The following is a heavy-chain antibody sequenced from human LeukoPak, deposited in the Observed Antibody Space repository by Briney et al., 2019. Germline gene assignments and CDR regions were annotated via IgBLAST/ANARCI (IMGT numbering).Heavy chain of an antibody. J-gene: IGHJ5*02. Sequence: GSSVKVSCKPSGGTFSSYTISWVRQAPGQGREWMGGINPILGIANYAQKFQGGVTITADKPTSTAYMDLSSLRSEDTAVYYCASGGLMDCSSTSCYRNWLDPGGQGTLVTVS. CDR1: GGTFSSYT. CDR2: INPILGIA. V-gene: IGHV1-69*02. CDR3: ASGGLMDCSSTSCYRNWLDP. D-gene: IGHD2-2*01.